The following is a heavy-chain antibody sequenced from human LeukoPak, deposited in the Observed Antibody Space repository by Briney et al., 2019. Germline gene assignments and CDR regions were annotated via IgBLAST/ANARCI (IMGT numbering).Heavy chain of an antibody. D-gene: IGHD1-26*01. V-gene: IGHV3-33*01. J-gene: IGHJ4*02. CDR1: EFAFSRHA. Sequence: PGRSLRLSCVASEFAFSRHAMHWVRQAPGKGLEWVAVIWRDSSEKHYADSVKGRFTVSRDNSKSTLYLEMNSLRAEDTAIYYCARPGSGTNYFDPLDWWGQGTPVTVSS. CDR3: ARPGSGTNYFDPLDW. CDR2: IWRDSSEK.